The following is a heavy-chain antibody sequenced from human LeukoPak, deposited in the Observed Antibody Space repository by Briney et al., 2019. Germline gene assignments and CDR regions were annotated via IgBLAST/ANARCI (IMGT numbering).Heavy chain of an antibody. J-gene: IGHJ5*02. CDR2: ISSNGGST. V-gene: IGHV3-64D*09. D-gene: IGHD1-7*01. CDR1: GFTLSSYT. CDR3: VVAGTTSWFDP. Sequence: PGGSLRLSCSASGFTLSSYTMHWVRQAPGKGLEYVSVISSNGGSTYYADSVKGRFTISRDNSKNTLYLQMSSLRAEDTAVYYCVVAGTTSWFDPWGQGTLVTVSS.